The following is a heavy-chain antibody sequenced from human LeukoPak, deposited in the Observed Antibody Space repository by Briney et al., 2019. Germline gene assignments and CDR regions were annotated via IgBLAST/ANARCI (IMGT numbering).Heavy chain of an antibody. D-gene: IGHD6-13*01. CDR3: ARDSSSFLRTEYYFDY. V-gene: IGHV7-4-1*02. J-gene: IGHJ4*02. CDR2: INTNTGNP. CDR1: GYTFTSYA. Sequence: ASVKVSCKASGYTFTSYAINWVRQGPGQGLEWMGWINTNTGNPTYAQGFTGRFVFSLDTSVSTAYLQISSLKAEDTAVYYCARDSSSFLRTEYYFDYWGQGTLVTVSS.